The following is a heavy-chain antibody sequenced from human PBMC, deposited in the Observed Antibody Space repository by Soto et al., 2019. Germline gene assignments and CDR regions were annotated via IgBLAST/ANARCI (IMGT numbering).Heavy chain of an antibody. J-gene: IGHJ6*03. CDR2: IVVGRDNT. CDR3: AADRYSGSGRRNYYMNV. V-gene: IGHV1-58*01. D-gene: IGHD3-10*01. CDR1: RFTYTCSA. Sequence: VEATSKARRFTYTCSALQSPQQYREQRLKWIGWIVVGRDNTNYAQKFQERVTITRDMSTSTAYMELSSLRSEDTAVYYCAADRYSGSGRRNYYMNVCGTGTTVTV.